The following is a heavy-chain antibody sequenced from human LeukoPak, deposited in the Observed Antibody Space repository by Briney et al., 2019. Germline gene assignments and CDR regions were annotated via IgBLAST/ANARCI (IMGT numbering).Heavy chain of an antibody. CDR2: IIPILGIA. Sequence: SVKVSCKASGGTFSSYAISWVRQAPGQGLEWMGRIIPILGIANYAQKFQGRVTITADKSTSTAYMELSSLRSEDTAVYCCARVDTAMVIDYWGQGTLVTVSS. J-gene: IGHJ4*02. V-gene: IGHV1-69*04. D-gene: IGHD5-18*01. CDR1: GGTFSSYA. CDR3: ARVDTAMVIDY.